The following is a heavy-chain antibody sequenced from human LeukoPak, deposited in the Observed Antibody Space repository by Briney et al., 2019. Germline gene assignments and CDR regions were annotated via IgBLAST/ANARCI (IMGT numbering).Heavy chain of an antibody. Sequence: PGGSLRLSCAASGFAFSNYVVHWVRQAPGKGLEWVAVISYDGSNIYYADSVKGRFTISRDNSKNTLYLQMNSLSAEDTAVYYCAKDGPTVTIFGHFDYWGHGTLVSVSS. D-gene: IGHD4-17*01. CDR1: GFAFSNYV. CDR3: AKDGPTVTIFGHFDY. CDR2: ISYDGSNI. V-gene: IGHV3-30*18. J-gene: IGHJ4*01.